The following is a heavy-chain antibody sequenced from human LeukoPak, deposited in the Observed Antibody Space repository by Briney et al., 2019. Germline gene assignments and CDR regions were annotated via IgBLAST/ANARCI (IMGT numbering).Heavy chain of an antibody. CDR3: ARYGSGKEDDAFDI. J-gene: IGHJ3*02. Sequence: TGGSLRLSCAASGFTFDSYPMSWVRQAPGKGLEWVANIKQDGSEKYYVDSVKGRFTISRDNAKNSLYLQMNSLRAEDTAVYYCARYGSGKEDDAFDIWGQGTMVTVSS. D-gene: IGHD6-19*01. CDR2: IKQDGSEK. CDR1: GFTFDSYP. V-gene: IGHV3-7*01.